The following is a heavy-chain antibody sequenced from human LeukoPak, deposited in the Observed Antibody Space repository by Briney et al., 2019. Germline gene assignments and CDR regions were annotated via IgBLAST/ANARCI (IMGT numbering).Heavy chain of an antibody. D-gene: IGHD3-3*01. CDR2: IYDDGSKE. V-gene: IGHV3-30*12. J-gene: IGHJ4*02. CDR3: GRDLRSGYLDY. Sequence: PGRSLRLSCAASGFIFNNHGMYWVRQAPDKGLEWVAVIYDDGSKEYYADSVKGRFTISRDDSKKMVYLQMNSLRAEDSAVYYCGRDLRSGYLDYWGQGTLVTVSS. CDR1: GFIFNNHG.